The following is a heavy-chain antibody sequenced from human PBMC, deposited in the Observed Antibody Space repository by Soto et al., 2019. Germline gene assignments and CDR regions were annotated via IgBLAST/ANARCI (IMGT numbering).Heavy chain of an antibody. CDR1: GSSISSYY. V-gene: IGHV4-59*01. J-gene: IGHJ4*02. D-gene: IGHD5-18*01. CDR2: IYYSGST. Sequence: PSETLSLTCTVSGSSISSYYWSWIRQPPGKGLEWIGYIYYSGSTNYNPSLKSRVTISVDTSKNQFSLKLSSVTAADTAVYYCARDNGYSYGYTLDHWGQG. CDR3: ARDNGYSYGYTLDH.